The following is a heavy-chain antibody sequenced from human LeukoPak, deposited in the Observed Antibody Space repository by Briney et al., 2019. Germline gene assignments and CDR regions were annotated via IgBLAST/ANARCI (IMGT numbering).Heavy chain of an antibody. J-gene: IGHJ4*02. CDR3: ARDPSYGGNLIDY. V-gene: IGHV1-18*01. CDR1: GYTLTELS. D-gene: IGHD4-23*01. Sequence: GASVKVSCKVSGYTLTELSMHWVRQAPGQGLEWMGWISAYNGNTNYAQKLQGRVTMTTDTSTSTAYMELRSLRSDDTAVYYCARDPSYGGNLIDYWGQGTLVTVSS. CDR2: ISAYNGNT.